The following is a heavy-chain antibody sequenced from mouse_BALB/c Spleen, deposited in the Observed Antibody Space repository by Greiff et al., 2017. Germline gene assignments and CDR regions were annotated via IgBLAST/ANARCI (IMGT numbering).Heavy chain of an antibody. J-gene: IGHJ4*01. V-gene: IGHV2-9*02. CDR2: IWPGGST. CDR3: ASESLQGCGYAMDY. CDR1: GFSLTSYG. D-gene: IGHD3-3*01. Sequence: QVQLKESGPGLVAPSQSLSITCTVSGFSLTSYGVHWVRQPPGKGLEWLGVIWPGGSTNYNSALMSRLSIRKDNSKSQVFLKMISLQTDDTAMYYGASESLQGCGYAMDYWGQGTSVTVSS.